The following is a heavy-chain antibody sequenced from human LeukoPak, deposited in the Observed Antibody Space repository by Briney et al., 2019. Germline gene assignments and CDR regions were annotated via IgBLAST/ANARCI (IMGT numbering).Heavy chain of an antibody. CDR3: ARDQSGYDYGMDV. Sequence: SCAXXGFTFSSYAMHWVCQAPGKGLEWVAVISYDGSNKYYADSVKGRFTISRDNSKNTLYLQMNSLRAEDTAVYYCARDQSGYDYGMDVWGKGTTVTVSS. D-gene: IGHD3-10*01. CDR2: ISYDGSNK. V-gene: IGHV3-30*04. CDR1: GFTFSSYA. J-gene: IGHJ6*04.